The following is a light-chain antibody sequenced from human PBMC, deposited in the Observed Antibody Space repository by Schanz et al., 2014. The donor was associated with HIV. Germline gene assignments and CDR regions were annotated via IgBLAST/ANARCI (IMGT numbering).Light chain of an antibody. Sequence: QSVLTQPPSVSGAPGQWVTVSCSGGSSNIGAGYDVHWYQQLPGTAPKLLIYRNNQRPSGVPDRFSGSKSGTSASLAISGLRSEDEADYYCATWDDSLNGWVFGGGTKLTVL. CDR2: RNN. V-gene: IGLV1-47*01. CDR3: ATWDDSLNGWV. CDR1: SSNIGAGYD. J-gene: IGLJ3*02.